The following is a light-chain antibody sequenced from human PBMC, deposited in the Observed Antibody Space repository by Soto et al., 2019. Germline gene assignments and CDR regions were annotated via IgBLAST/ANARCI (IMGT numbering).Light chain of an antibody. V-gene: IGKV1-39*01. J-gene: IGKJ2*01. CDR3: QQTYNTPHT. CDR1: QSISSS. CDR2: GAS. Sequence: IQLTQSPSSLSASVGDRVTITCRASQSISSSLNWYQQKSGKAPKLLIYGASNLQSGVPSGFSGSGSGTDFILTISSLQPEDSATYYCQQTYNTPHTFGQGTKVDIK.